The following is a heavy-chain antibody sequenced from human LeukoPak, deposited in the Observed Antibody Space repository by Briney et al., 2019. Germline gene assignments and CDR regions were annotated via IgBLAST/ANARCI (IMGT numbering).Heavy chain of an antibody. CDR3: AGGGPTAYYDFWSGYKGNWFDP. J-gene: IGHJ5*02. Sequence: SETLSLTCTVSGGSISSYYWSWIRQPPGKGLEWIGYIYYSGSTNYNPSLKSRVTMSVDTSKNQFSLKLSSVTAADTAVYYCAGGGPTAYYDFWSGYKGNWFDPWGQGTLVTVSS. CDR1: GGSISSYY. V-gene: IGHV4-59*01. D-gene: IGHD3-3*01. CDR2: IYYSGST.